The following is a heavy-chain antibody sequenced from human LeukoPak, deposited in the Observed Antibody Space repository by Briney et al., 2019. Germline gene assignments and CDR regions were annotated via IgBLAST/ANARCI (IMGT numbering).Heavy chain of an antibody. CDR2: INHSGST. D-gene: IGHD4-4*01. CDR1: GGSFSGYY. J-gene: IGHJ5*02. Sequence: SETLSLTCAVYGGSFSGYYWSWIRQPPGKGLEWIGEINHSGSTNYNPSLKSRVTISVDTSKNQFSLKLSSVTAADTAVYYCARHPFQYPFDHWGQGTVVSVSS. CDR3: ARHPFQYPFDH. V-gene: IGHV4-34*01.